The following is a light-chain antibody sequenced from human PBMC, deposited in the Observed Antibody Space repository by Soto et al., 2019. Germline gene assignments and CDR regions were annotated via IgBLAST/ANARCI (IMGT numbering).Light chain of an antibody. CDR3: LQDHDDSWT. CDR2: AAS. CDR1: QNINNY. V-gene: IGKV1-6*01. Sequence: IQMTQSPSSLSASVGDRVTITCQASQNINNYLNLYQQKPGKAPTLLIYAASNLQSGVPSRFRGSRSGTEFTLTVSSLQPEDFATYYCLQDHDDSWTFGQGTKVDIK. J-gene: IGKJ1*01.